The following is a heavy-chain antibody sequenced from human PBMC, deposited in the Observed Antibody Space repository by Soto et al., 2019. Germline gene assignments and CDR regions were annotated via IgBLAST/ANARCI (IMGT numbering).Heavy chain of an antibody. CDR3: ARDMYSSDYFVKWFEP. J-gene: IGHJ5*02. D-gene: IGHD6-19*01. Sequence: QVRLVESGGGGFQPGRSLRPPGKPPGFGFSSYAMYWFRQPPGKGLGWGAVISHDGINKHYADSLKGRVTVSRDNSNHSLDLQLNSLRGEDTAMYYCARDMYSSDYFVKWFEPWGQGTLVTVSS. CDR1: GFGFSSYA. V-gene: IGHV3-30-3*01. CDR2: ISHDGINK.